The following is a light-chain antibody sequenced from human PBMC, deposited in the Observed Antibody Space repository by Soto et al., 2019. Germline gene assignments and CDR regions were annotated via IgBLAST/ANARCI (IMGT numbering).Light chain of an antibody. CDR3: QQRSNWPTT. Sequence: IVLTQSPATLSLSPGERATLSCRASQSVSSYLAWYQQKPGQAPRLLIYDASNRATGIPARFSGSGSGTDFTLTISSLEPEDFAVYYCQQRSNWPTTFGPGTKVDI. CDR2: DAS. V-gene: IGKV3-11*01. J-gene: IGKJ3*01. CDR1: QSVSSY.